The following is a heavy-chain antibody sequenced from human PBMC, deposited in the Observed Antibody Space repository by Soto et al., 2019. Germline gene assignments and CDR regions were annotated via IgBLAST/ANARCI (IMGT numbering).Heavy chain of an antibody. CDR1: GGTFSSYT. J-gene: IGHJ4*02. CDR2: IIPILGIA. D-gene: IGHD3-9*01. Sequence: SVKVSCKASGGTFSSYTISWVRQAPGQGLEWMGRIIPILGIANHAQKFQGRVTITRDTSASTAYMELSSLRSEDTAVYYCARDRDDILTLDYWGQGTLVTVSS. V-gene: IGHV1-69*04. CDR3: ARDRDDILTLDY.